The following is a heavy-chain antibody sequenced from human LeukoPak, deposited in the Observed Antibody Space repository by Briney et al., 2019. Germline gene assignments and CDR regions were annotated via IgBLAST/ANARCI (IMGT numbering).Heavy chain of an antibody. V-gene: IGHV3-30*04. J-gene: IGHJ4*02. D-gene: IGHD6-19*01. Sequence: GRSLRLSCAASGFTFSTYAMHWVRQAPGKGLEWVAAISYDGSNKNYADSVKGRFTISRDNSKNTLYLQMNSLRAEDTAVYYCARGVRIAVAGYIDYWGQGTLVSVSS. CDR1: GFTFSTYA. CDR3: ARGVRIAVAGYIDY. CDR2: ISYDGSNK.